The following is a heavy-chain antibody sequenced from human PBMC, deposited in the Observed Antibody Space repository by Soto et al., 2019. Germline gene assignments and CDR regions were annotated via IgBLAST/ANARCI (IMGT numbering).Heavy chain of an antibody. CDR1: GGSISSSSYY. D-gene: IGHD3-22*01. CDR3: ARDVAYYYVSSGYSWPILNYFDY. V-gene: IGHV4-39*02. Sequence: PSETLSLTCTVSGGSISSSSYYWGWIRQPPGKGLEWIGSIYYSGSTYYNPSLKSRVTISVDTSKNQFSLKLISVTAADTAVYYCARDVAYYYVSSGYSWPILNYFDYWGQGTLVTVSS. J-gene: IGHJ4*02. CDR2: IYYSGST.